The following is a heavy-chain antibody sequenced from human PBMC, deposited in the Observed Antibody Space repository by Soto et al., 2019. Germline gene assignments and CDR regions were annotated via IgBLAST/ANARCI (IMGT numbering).Heavy chain of an antibody. J-gene: IGHJ3*02. Sequence: QVQLQESGPGLVKPSQTLSLTCTVSGGSIRSGDYYWSWIRQPPGKGLEWVGYIYYSGSTYYNPSLKSRVSISVDTSTNQFSLKLSSVTAAHTAVYFWARDRGDYGAFDISGRGTMVIVSS. V-gene: IGHV4-30-4*01. CDR3: ARDRGDYGAFDI. CDR2: IYYSGST. D-gene: IGHD2-21*02. CDR1: GGSIRSGDYY.